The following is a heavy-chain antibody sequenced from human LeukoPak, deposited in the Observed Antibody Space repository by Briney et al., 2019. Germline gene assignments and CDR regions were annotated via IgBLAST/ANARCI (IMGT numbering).Heavy chain of an antibody. CDR3: ARGILTGLDYFDY. CDR1: GGSISTYY. Sequence: PSETLSLTCTVSGGSISTYYWSWIRQPPGKGLEWIGCVHYSGSTNYNPSLKSRVTISVDTSKNQFSLKLSSVTAADTAVYYCARGILTGLDYFDYWGEGTLVTVSS. D-gene: IGHD3-9*01. V-gene: IGHV4-59*01. CDR2: VHYSGST. J-gene: IGHJ4*02.